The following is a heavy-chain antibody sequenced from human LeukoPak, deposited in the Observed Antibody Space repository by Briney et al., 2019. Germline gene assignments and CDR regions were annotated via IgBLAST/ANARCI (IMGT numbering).Heavy chain of an antibody. D-gene: IGHD1-14*01. Sequence: PGGSLRLSCAASGFTFDDYAMHWVRQAPGKGLEWVSGISWNSGSIGYADSVKGRFTISRDNAKNSLYLQMNSLRAEDTALYYCARGETPGSYYFDYWGQGTLVTVSS. V-gene: IGHV3-9*01. CDR1: GFTFDDYA. CDR3: ARGETPGSYYFDY. CDR2: ISWNSGSI. J-gene: IGHJ4*02.